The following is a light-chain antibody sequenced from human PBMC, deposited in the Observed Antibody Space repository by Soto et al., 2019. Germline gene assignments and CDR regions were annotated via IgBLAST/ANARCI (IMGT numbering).Light chain of an antibody. Sequence: DIQMTQSPSSLSASVGDRVTMTCRASQSISSYLNWYQQKPGKAPKLLIYAASSLQSGVPSSFSGSGSGTDFTLTISTLQPEDFATYYCQQSYSTLVTFGQGTKVEIK. CDR3: QQSYSTLVT. J-gene: IGKJ1*01. V-gene: IGKV1-39*01. CDR1: QSISSY. CDR2: AAS.